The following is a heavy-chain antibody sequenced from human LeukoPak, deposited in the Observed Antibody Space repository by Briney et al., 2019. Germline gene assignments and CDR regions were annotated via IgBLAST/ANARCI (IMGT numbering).Heavy chain of an antibody. CDR1: GGSIRSYH. D-gene: IGHD2-8*01. V-gene: IGHV4-59*08. CDR2: INSRGDT. J-gene: IGHJ4*02. Sequence: SETLSLTCTGSGGSIRSYHWSWIRQSPWKALEWIAYINSRGDTKYNPSLKSRVTISMDTPKNKFSLKVSSVTDADTALYFCARTTSNGSADYWGQGTQVTVSA. CDR3: ARTTSNGSADY.